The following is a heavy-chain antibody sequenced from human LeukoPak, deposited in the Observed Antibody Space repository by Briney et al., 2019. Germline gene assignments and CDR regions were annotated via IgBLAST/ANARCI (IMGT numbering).Heavy chain of an antibody. CDR3: ARVRLRELLYYYYMDV. CDR1: GGTFSSYA. Sequence: SVKVSCKASGGTFSSYAMSWVRQAPGQGLEWMGGIIPIFGTANYAQKFQGRVTITADESTSTAYMELSSLRSEDTAVYYCARVRLRELLYYYYMDVWGKGTTVTVSS. CDR2: IIPIFGTA. J-gene: IGHJ6*03. D-gene: IGHD1-26*01. V-gene: IGHV1-69*01.